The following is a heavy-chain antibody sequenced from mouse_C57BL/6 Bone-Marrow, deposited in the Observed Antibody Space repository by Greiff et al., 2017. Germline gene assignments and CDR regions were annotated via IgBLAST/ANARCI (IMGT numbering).Heavy chain of an antibody. CDR2: IDPETGGT. Sequence: QVQLQQSGAELVRPGASVTLSCKASGYTFTDYEMHWVKQTPVHGLEWIGAIDPETGGTAYNQKFKGKAILTADKSSSTAYMELRSLTSEDSAVYYCTRRGSSYNYLGQGTTLTVSS. V-gene: IGHV1-15*01. D-gene: IGHD1-1*01. J-gene: IGHJ2*01. CDR1: GYTFTDYE. CDR3: TRRGSSYNY.